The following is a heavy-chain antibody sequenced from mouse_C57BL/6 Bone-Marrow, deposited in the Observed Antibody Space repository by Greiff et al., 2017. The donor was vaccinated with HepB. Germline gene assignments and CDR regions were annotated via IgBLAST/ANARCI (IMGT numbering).Heavy chain of an antibody. CDR1: GFTFSDYG. CDR2: ISSGSSTM. CDR3: ARQGLLWLRRDLAY. V-gene: IGHV5-17*01. D-gene: IGHD2-2*01. J-gene: IGHJ3*01. Sequence: EVQLVESGGGLVKPGGSLKLSCAASGFTFSDYGMHWVRQAPEKGLEWVAYISSGSSTMYYADTVKGRFTISRDNAKTTLCRQMTSLRSEDTVMYYCARQGLLWLRRDLAYWGQGTLVTVSA.